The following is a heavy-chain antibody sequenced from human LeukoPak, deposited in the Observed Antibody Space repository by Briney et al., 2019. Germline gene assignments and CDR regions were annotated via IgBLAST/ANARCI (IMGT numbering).Heavy chain of an antibody. CDR1: GFTFSRYW. V-gene: IGHV3-74*01. J-gene: IGHJ4*02. CDR2: SNTGGSST. Sequence: GGSLGLSCAASGFTFSRYWMHWVRQAPGKGLVWVSRSNTGGSSTNYADSVKGRFTISRDNAKSTLYLQMNSLRAEDTAVYYCARGYSDYYYFDSWGQGTLVTVSS. CDR3: ARGYSDYYYFDS. D-gene: IGHD4-11*01.